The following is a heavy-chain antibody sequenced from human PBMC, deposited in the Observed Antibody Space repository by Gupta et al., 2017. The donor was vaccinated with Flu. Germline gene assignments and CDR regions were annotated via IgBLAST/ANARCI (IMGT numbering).Heavy chain of an antibody. J-gene: IGHJ6*02. CDR3: ARKGDYSYYGIDV. D-gene: IGHD3-16*01. V-gene: IGHV2-26*01. Sequence: IRQPPGKALEWLAHIISNDEKSYSASLKARLTISKDASNRQVVLTMTNVDPADAGTYYCARKGDYSYYGIDVWGQGTTVTVSS. CDR2: IISNDEK.